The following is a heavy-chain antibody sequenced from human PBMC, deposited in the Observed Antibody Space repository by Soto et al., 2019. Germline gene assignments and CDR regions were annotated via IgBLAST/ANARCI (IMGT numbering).Heavy chain of an antibody. J-gene: IGHJ3*02. CDR2: ISYDGSNK. Sequence: RRLSCAASGFTFSSYAMHWVRQAPGKGLEWVAVISYDGSNKYYADSVKGRFTISRDNSKNTLYLQMNSLRAEDTAVYYCAREGVRVDASDIWGQGTMVTVSS. CDR1: GFTFSSYA. CDR3: AREGVRVDASDI. D-gene: IGHD2-21*01. V-gene: IGHV3-30-3*01.